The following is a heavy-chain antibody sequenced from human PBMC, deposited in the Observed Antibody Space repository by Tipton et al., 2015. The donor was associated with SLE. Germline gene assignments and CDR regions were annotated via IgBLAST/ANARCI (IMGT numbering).Heavy chain of an antibody. Sequence: TLSLTCAVYGGSFSGYYWSWIRQPPGKGLEWIGEINHSGSTNYNPSLKSRLTISVDTSKNQFSLKLSSVTAADTAVYYCARDRDTAKVFIDWGQGTLVTVSS. CDR3: ARDRDTAKVFID. CDR1: GGSFSGYY. CDR2: INHSGST. D-gene: IGHD5-18*01. J-gene: IGHJ4*02. V-gene: IGHV4-34*01.